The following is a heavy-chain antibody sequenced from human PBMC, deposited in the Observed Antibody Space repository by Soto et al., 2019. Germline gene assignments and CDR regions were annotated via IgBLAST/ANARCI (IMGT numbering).Heavy chain of an antibody. CDR2: IWYDGSNK. D-gene: IGHD3-10*01. J-gene: IGHJ4*02. CDR3: ANGRATYGLLTHDY. V-gene: IGHV3-33*06. CDR1: GFSFSSYG. Sequence: GGSLRLSCAASGFSFSSYGMHWVRQAPGKGLDWVAVIWYDGSNKYYADSVKGRFAISRDNSRNTLYLQMNSLTAEDTAVYYCANGRATYGLLTHDYWGQGTLVTVSS.